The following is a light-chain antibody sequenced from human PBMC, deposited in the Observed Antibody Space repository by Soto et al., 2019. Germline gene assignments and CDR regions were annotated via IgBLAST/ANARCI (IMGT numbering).Light chain of an antibody. CDR3: QQRSIWPPIT. J-gene: IGKJ5*01. Sequence: EVVLTQSPATLSLSPGERATLSCRASQSVSSYLAWYQQKPGQAPRLLIYDASNRATGIPARFSGSGSGTDFTLTISSLEPEDVAVYYCQQRSIWPPITFGQGTRLDIK. V-gene: IGKV3-11*01. CDR1: QSVSSY. CDR2: DAS.